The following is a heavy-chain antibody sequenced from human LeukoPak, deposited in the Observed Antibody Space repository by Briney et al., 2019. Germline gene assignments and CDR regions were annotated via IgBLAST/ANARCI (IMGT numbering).Heavy chain of an antibody. CDR3: AKFATMIVVVIRTHAYFDF. J-gene: IGHJ4*02. V-gene: IGHV3-23*01. CDR2: ISGSGGTT. Sequence: GGSLRLSCAASGFTYNRYAMSWVRQAPGKGLEWVSGISGSGGTTYYADSVKGRFTISRDNSKNTLYLQMNNLRAEDTAVYYCAKFATMIVVVIRTHAYFDFWGQGTLVTVSS. D-gene: IGHD3-22*01. CDR1: GFTYNRYA.